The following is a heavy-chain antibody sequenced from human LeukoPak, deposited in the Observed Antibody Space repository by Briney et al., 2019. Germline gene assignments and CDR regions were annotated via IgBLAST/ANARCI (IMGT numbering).Heavy chain of an antibody. CDR3: AREGTYSGYDLTDS. J-gene: IGHJ4*02. CDR2: IKGDGSET. Sequence: GGSLRLSCAASGFSFSTNWMCWVRQAPGKGLEWVANIKGDGSETYYVDSVKGRFTISRDNAKNSLYLQMNSLRAEDTAVYYCAREGTYSGYDLTDSWGQGTLVTVSS. V-gene: IGHV3-7*05. CDR1: GFSFSTNW. D-gene: IGHD5-12*01.